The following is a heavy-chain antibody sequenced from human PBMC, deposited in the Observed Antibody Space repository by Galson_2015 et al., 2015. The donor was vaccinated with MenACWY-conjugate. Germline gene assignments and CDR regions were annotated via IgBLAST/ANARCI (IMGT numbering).Heavy chain of an antibody. CDR2: ISYDGSNK. CDR3: ARAFDWHQGYYYGMDV. Sequence: LRLSCAASGFTFSSYAMHWVRQAPGKGLEWVAVISYDGSNKYYADSVKGRFTISRDNSKNTLYLQMNSLRAEDTAVYYCARAFDWHQGYYYGMDVWGQGTTVTVSS. J-gene: IGHJ6*02. V-gene: IGHV3-30*04. CDR1: GFTFSSYA. D-gene: IGHD3-9*01.